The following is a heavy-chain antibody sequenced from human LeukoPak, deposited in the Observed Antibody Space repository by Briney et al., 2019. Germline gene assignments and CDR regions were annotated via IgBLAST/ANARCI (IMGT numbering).Heavy chain of an antibody. V-gene: IGHV1-46*01. D-gene: IGHD4-17*01. Sequence: GASVKVSFKASGYTLTAYNLHWVRQAPGQGLEWLGMINPSGDDPKYAQKFQGRVTVTRDTSTRVVYMEMSSLTSEDTSVYYCATSSTGQLLMSYWGQGTLVTVSS. CDR3: ATSSTGQLLMSY. J-gene: IGHJ4*02. CDR1: GYTLTAYN. CDR2: INPSGDDP.